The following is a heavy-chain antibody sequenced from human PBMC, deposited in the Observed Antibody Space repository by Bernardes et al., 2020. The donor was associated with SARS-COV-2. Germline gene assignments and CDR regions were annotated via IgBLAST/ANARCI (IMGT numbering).Heavy chain of an antibody. CDR3: ARTYYYGSGSYFAAFDI. D-gene: IGHD3-10*01. V-gene: IGHV1-2*02. CDR2: INPNRGGT. Sequence: SLKVSCKASGYTFTGYYMHWVRQAPGQGLEWMGWINPNRGGTNYAQKFQGRVTMTRDTSISTAYMELSRLRSDDTAVYYCARTYYYGSGSYFAAFDIWGQGTMVTVSS. J-gene: IGHJ3*02. CDR1: GYTFTGYY.